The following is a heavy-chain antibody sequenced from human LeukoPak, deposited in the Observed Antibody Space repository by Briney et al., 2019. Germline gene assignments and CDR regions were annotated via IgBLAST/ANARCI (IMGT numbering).Heavy chain of an antibody. Sequence: GGSLRLSCAASGFIFSQYSMNWVRQAPGKGLEWVSHIRSSSETFYADSVKGRFTISRDNARNSLYLQMNNLRGEDTAIYYCARDAGNRGYGCDLWGQGTLVTVSS. V-gene: IGHV3-48*01. CDR3: ARDAGNRGYGCDL. CDR2: IRSSSET. CDR1: GFIFSQYS. J-gene: IGHJ5*02. D-gene: IGHD6-25*01.